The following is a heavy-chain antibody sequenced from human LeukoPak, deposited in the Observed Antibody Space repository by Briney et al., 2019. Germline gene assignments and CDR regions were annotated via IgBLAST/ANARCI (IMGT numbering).Heavy chain of an antibody. V-gene: IGHV3-48*01. CDR3: ARDVSGESRYFDL. CDR2: ISSGSRTI. Sequence: PGGSLRLSCAASGFTFSSYSMNWVRQAPGQGLEWVSYISSGSRTIYYEDSVKGRFTISRDNAENSLYLQMNSLRVEDTAVYYCARDVSGESRYFDLWGGGTLVTVSS. CDR1: GFTFSSYS. J-gene: IGHJ2*01. D-gene: IGHD1-26*01.